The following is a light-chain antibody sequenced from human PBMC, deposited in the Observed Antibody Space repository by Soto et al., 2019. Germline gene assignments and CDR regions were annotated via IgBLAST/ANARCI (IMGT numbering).Light chain of an antibody. CDR2: EVS. V-gene: IGLV2-8*01. CDR3: SSYAGSNNYV. CDR1: SSYVGGYNY. J-gene: IGLJ1*01. Sequence: QSVLTRPPSASGSPGQSVTISCTGTSSYVGGYNYVSWYQQHPGKAPKLMIYEVSKRPSGVPDRFSGSKSGNTASLTVSGLQAEDEADYYCSSYAGSNNYVFGTGTKVTVL.